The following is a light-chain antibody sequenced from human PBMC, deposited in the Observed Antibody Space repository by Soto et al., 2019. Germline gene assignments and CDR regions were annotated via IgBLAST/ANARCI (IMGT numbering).Light chain of an antibody. CDR1: SGSIANNY. V-gene: IGLV1-40*01. J-gene: IGLJ1*01. Sequence: LTQPHSVSESPGKTLSISCTRSSGSIANNYVQWYQQLPGTAPKLLIYGNNNRPSGVPARFSGSKSGTSASLAIAGLQAEDEGDYYCQSYDSSLSGYVFGTGTKLTVL. CDR3: QSYDSSLSGYV. CDR2: GNN.